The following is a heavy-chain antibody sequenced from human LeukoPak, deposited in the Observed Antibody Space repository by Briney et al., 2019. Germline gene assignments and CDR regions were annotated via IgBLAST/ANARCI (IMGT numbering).Heavy chain of an antibody. D-gene: IGHD3-22*01. CDR2: ISYDGSNE. J-gene: IGHJ4*02. V-gene: IGHV3-30-3*01. CDR1: GFTFSYYT. CDR3: ARVLNYYDSSGYSFSY. Sequence: GGSLRLSCAASGFTFSYYTMHWVRQAPGKGLEWVTVISYDGSNEYYADSVKGRFTISRDNSKNTLYLQMNSLRVEDTAVYYCARVLNYYDSSGYSFSYGGQGTLVPVSS.